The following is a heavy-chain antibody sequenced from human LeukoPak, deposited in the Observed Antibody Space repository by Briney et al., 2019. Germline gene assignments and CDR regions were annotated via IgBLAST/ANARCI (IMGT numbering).Heavy chain of an antibody. CDR3: ARNIAAPGHFDY. Sequence: GGSLRLSCVVSGITFKNYEMNWVRQAPGKGLEWISYISDSGNTKYYADSVKGRFTISRDNAKNSLFLQMNSLGAEDTGLYYCARNIAAPGHFDYWGQGTLVIVSS. V-gene: IGHV3-48*03. D-gene: IGHD6-13*01. CDR1: GITFKNYE. CDR2: ISDSGNTK. J-gene: IGHJ4*02.